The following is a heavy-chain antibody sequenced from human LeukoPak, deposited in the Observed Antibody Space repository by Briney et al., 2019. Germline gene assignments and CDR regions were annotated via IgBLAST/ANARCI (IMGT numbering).Heavy chain of an antibody. D-gene: IGHD2-15*01. J-gene: IGHJ4*02. CDR2: INPNSGGT. Sequence: GASVKVSCKASGYTFTGYYMHWVRQAPGQGLEWMGWINPNSGGTNYAQKFQGRVTMTRDTSISTAYMELSRLRPDDTAVYYCASLAPYCSGGSCYVDYWGQGTLVTVSS. CDR1: GYTFTGYY. CDR3: ASLAPYCSGGSCYVDY. V-gene: IGHV1-2*02.